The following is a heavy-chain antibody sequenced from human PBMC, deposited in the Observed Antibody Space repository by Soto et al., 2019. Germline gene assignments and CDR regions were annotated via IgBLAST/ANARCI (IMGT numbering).Heavy chain of an antibody. CDR2: IFPRDSDT. V-gene: IGHV5-51*01. CDR1: GYTFTNYW. CDR3: ARQIYDSDTGPNFQYYFDS. J-gene: IGHJ4*02. D-gene: IGHD3-22*01. Sequence: LGESLKISCQASGYTFTNYWIAWVRHMPGRGLEWMGLIFPRDSDTRYNSSFEGQVTISSDRSLATAYLQWTSLKASDTAMYYCARQIYDSDTGPNFQYYFDSWGQGTPVTVSS.